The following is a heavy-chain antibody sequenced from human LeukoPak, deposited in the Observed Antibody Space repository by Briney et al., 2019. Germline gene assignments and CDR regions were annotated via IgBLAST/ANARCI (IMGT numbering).Heavy chain of an antibody. Sequence: PSETLSFTCVVSGGSLSTHHWSWIRQSPGRGLEWIGYISDSGSTNYNPSLKSRVTISVDTSKNQFSLMLSSVTAADTAVYYCARASASVYDYVWGSYRPFDYWGQGTLVTVSS. D-gene: IGHD3-16*02. CDR2: ISDSGST. CDR3: ARASASVYDYVWGSYRPFDY. CDR1: GGSLSTHH. V-gene: IGHV4-59*11. J-gene: IGHJ4*02.